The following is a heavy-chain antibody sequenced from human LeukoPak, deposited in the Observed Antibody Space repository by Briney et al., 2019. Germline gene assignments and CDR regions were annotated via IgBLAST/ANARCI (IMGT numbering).Heavy chain of an antibody. CDR1: GFTFSSYE. CDR3: AREYPDNGDGWGY. CDR2: ISGSGSTI. D-gene: IGHD1-1*01. J-gene: IGHJ4*02. Sequence: GGSPRLSCAASGFTFSSYEMNWVRQAPGKGLEWVSYISGSGSTIFYADSVKGRFTISRDNAKNSLYLQMNGLRVEDTAVYYCAREYPDNGDGWGYWGQGTLVTVSS. V-gene: IGHV3-48*03.